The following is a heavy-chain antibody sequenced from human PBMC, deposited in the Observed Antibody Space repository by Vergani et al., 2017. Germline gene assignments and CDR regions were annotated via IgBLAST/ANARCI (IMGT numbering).Heavy chain of an antibody. CDR2: ISAYNGNT. CDR1: GYTFTSYG. D-gene: IGHD3-10*01. CDR3: GRVADFYGLGSRLLDL. J-gene: IGHJ5*02. V-gene: IGHV1-18*01. Sequence: QVQLVPSGAEVKKPGASVKVSCKASGYTFTSYGISWVRQAPGQGLEWMGWISAYNGNTNYAQKLQGRVTMTTDTSTSTAYMELRSLRSDDTAVYYCGRVADFYGLGSRLLDLWGQGILVTVSS.